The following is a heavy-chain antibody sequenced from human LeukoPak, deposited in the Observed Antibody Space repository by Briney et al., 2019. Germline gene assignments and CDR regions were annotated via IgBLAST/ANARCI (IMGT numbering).Heavy chain of an antibody. CDR3: ALGLLLDY. CDR2: IYYSGST. Sequence: PSETLSLTCTVSGGSISSSSYYWRWIRQPPGKGLEWIGSIYYSGSTYYNPSLKSRVTISVDTSKNQFSLKLGSVTAADTAVYYCALGLLLDYWGQGTLVTVSS. V-gene: IGHV4-39*01. J-gene: IGHJ4*02. CDR1: GGSISSSSYY. D-gene: IGHD3-22*01.